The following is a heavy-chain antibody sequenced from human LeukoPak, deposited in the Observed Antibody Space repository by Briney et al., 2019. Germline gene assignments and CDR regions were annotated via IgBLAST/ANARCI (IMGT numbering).Heavy chain of an antibody. CDR2: IYYSGST. Sequence: DPSETLSLTCTVSGGSISSSSYYWGWIRQPPGKGLEWIGSIYYSGSTYYNPSLKGRVTISVDTSKNQFSLKLSSVTAADTAVYYCARGGGKQWLAPMVWFDPWGQGTLVTVSS. V-gene: IGHV4-39*07. CDR3: ARGGGKQWLAPMVWFDP. D-gene: IGHD6-19*01. CDR1: GGSISSSSYY. J-gene: IGHJ5*02.